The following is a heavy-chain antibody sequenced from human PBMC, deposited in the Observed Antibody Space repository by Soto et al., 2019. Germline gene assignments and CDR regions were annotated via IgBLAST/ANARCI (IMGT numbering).Heavy chain of an antibody. CDR1: GGSISSYY. CDR3: ARSEKGYFDWLSHYYGMDV. J-gene: IGHJ6*02. CDR2: IYYSGST. Sequence: SETLSLTCTVSGGSISSYYWSWIRQPPGKGLEWIGYIYYSGSTNYNPSLKSRATISVDTSKNQFSLKLSSVTAADTAVYYCARSEKGYFDWLSHYYGMDVWGQGTTVTVSS. D-gene: IGHD3-9*01. V-gene: IGHV4-59*01.